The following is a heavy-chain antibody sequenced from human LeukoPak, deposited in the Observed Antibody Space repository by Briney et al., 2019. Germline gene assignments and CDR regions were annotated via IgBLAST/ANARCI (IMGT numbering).Heavy chain of an antibody. CDR1: GLTFSSYA. V-gene: IGHV3-23*01. CDR2: ISGSGGST. J-gene: IGHJ6*02. Sequence: PGGSLRLSCAASGLTFSSYAMSWVRQAPGKGLEWVSAISGSGGSTYYADSVKGRFTISRDNSKNTLYLQMNSLRAEDTAVYYCAKDYYYYYGMDVWGQGTTVTVSS. CDR3: AKDYYYYYGMDV.